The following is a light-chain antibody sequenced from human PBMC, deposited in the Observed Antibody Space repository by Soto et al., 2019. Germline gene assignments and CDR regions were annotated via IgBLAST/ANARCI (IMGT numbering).Light chain of an antibody. CDR3: QQYGSSPYT. J-gene: IGKJ2*01. CDR1: QSVSSSY. CDR2: GAS. V-gene: IGKV3-20*01. Sequence: EIVLTQSPGTLSLSPGERATLSCRASQSVSSSYLAWYQQKPGQASRLLIYGASSRATGTPDRFSGSGSGTDFTLTISRLEPEDFAVYYCQQYGSSPYTFGQGTKVDIK.